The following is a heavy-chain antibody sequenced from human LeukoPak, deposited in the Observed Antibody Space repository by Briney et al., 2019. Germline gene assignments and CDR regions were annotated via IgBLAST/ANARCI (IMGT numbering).Heavy chain of an antibody. Sequence: SETLSLTCTVSGGSLSNYYGSWIRQPPGKGLEWIGYIYNSESTNYNPSLKSPVTISADTSKDQFSLKLSSVTAAATALYSCAGVGGQRSLGLFDSWGQGTLVTVSS. J-gene: IGHJ4*02. V-gene: IGHV4-59*01. D-gene: IGHD6-25*01. CDR2: IYNSEST. CDR3: AGVGGQRSLGLFDS. CDR1: GGSLSNYY.